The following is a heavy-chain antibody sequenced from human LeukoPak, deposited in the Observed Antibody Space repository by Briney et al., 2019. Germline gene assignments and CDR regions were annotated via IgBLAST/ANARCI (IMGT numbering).Heavy chain of an antibody. V-gene: IGHV4-59*01. CDR3: ARGSPRDFWSGYYDNWFDP. J-gene: IGHJ5*02. Sequence: QSSETLSLTCTVSGGSISSYYWSWIRQPPGKGLEWIGYIYYSGSTNYNPSLKSRVTISVDTSKNQFSLKLSSVTAADTAVYYCARGSPRDFWSGYYDNWFDPWGQGTLVTVSS. CDR2: IYYSGST. D-gene: IGHD3-3*01. CDR1: GGSISSYY.